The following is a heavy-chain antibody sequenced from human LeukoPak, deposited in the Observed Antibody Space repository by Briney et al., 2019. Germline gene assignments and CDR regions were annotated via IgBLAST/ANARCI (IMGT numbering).Heavy chain of an antibody. CDR2: IKSKTDGGTT. Sequence: KPGGSLRLSCAASGFTFSNAWMSWVRQAPGKGLEWVGRIKSKTDGGTTDYAAPVKGRFTISRDDSKNTLYLQMNSLKTEDTAVYYCTTDKEIYGDGVYWGQGTLVTVSS. J-gene: IGHJ4*02. CDR3: TTDKEIYGDGVY. D-gene: IGHD4-17*01. CDR1: GFTFSNAW. V-gene: IGHV3-15*01.